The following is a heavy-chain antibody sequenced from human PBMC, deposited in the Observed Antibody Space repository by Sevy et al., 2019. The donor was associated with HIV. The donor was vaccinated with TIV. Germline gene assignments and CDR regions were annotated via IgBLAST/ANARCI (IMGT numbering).Heavy chain of an antibody. Sequence: GGSLRLSCVASGFTFNSYSMYWVRQAPGKGLEWVAAISYDGSNKYFADSVKGRFTITRDNSKNILYLKINSLRVQDTATYFCARDAAEGPYGSSWFSNWLDPWGQGTLVTVSS. CDR1: GFTFNSYS. CDR3: ARDAAEGPYGSSWFSNWLDP. V-gene: IGHV3-30*04. D-gene: IGHD6-13*01. J-gene: IGHJ5*02. CDR2: ISYDGSNK.